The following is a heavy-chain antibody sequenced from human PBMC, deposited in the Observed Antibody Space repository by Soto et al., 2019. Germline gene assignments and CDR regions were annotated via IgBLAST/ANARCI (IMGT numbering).Heavy chain of an antibody. J-gene: IGHJ6*02. CDR2: ISGSGSPT. V-gene: IGHV3-23*01. Sequence: PGGSLRLSCAASGFSFSSYAMTWVRQAPGRGLQWVSAISGSGSPTYYADSVKGRFTISRDNAKNSLYLQMNSLRAEDTAVYYCARYDSSGYYWPYYYYGMDVWGQGTTVTVSS. D-gene: IGHD3-22*01. CDR3: ARYDSSGYYWPYYYYGMDV. CDR1: GFSFSSYA.